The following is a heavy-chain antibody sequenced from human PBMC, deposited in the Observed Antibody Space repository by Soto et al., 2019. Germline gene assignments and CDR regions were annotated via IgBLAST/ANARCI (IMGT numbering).Heavy chain of an antibody. CDR3: AAALFRPGYYYGMVV. Sequence: PGESLKISCKGSGYSFTSYWIGWVRQMPGKGLEWMGIIYPGDSDTRYSPSFQGQVTISADKSISTAYLQWSSLKASDTAMYYCAAALFRPGYYYGMVVWGQATTVTVSS. V-gene: IGHV5-51*01. CDR2: IYPGDSDT. CDR1: GYSFTSYW. J-gene: IGHJ6*02. D-gene: IGHD6-6*01.